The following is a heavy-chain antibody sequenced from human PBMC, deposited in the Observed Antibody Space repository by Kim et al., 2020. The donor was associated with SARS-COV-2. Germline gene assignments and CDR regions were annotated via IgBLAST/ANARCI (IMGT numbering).Heavy chain of an antibody. J-gene: IGHJ6*02. V-gene: IGHV3-48*01. D-gene: IGHD3-3*01. Sequence: GGSLRLSCAASGFTFSSYSMNWVRQAPGKGLEWVSYISSSSSTIYYADSVKGRFTISRDNAKNSLYLQMNSLRAEDTAVYYCARSGVNNGMDVWGQGTTVTVSS. CDR1: GFTFSSYS. CDR2: ISSSSSTI. CDR3: ARSGVNNGMDV.